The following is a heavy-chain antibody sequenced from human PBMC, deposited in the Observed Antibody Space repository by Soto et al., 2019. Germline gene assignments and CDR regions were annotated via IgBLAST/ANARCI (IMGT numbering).Heavy chain of an antibody. J-gene: IGHJ4*02. D-gene: IGHD3-10*01. V-gene: IGHV1-18*01. CDR3: AREMVRGVGSDY. CDR1: GSTFTSYG. CDR2: ISTYNGNT. Sequence: QVQRGQSGAEGKNPGASVKVSCKASGSTFTSYGISWVRQAPGQGLEWMGWISTYNGNTKYAQKLQGRVTMTTDTSTSTAYMELRSLRSDDTAVFYCAREMVRGVGSDYWGQGTLVTVSS.